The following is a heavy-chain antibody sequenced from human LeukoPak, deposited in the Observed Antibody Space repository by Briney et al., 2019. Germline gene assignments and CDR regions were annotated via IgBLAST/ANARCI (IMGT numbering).Heavy chain of an antibody. J-gene: IGHJ5*02. D-gene: IGHD2-2*01. CDR2: IYPGDSDI. CDR3: ARRYCSSTGCYSQYNWFDP. V-gene: IGHV5-51*01. Sequence: GESLKISCKGSGYSFTSYWIGWVRQMPGKGLEWMGIIYPGDSDIRYSPSFQGQVTISVDKSISTAYLQWSSLKASDTAMYYCARRYCSSTGCYSQYNWFDPWGQGTLVTVSS. CDR1: GYSFTSYW.